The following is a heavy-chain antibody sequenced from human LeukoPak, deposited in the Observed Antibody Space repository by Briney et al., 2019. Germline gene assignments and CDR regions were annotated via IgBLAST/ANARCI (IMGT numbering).Heavy chain of an antibody. D-gene: IGHD2-2*01. CDR1: GGTFSSYA. J-gene: IGHJ3*02. CDR2: IIPIFGTA. Sequence: ASVKVSCKASGGTFSSYAISWVRQAPGQGLEWMGGIIPIFGTANYAQKFQGRVTITTDESTSTAYMELSSLRSEDTAVYYCARQAGIVVVPAAISEAFDIWGQGTMVTVSS. V-gene: IGHV1-69*05. CDR3: ARQAGIVVVPAAISEAFDI.